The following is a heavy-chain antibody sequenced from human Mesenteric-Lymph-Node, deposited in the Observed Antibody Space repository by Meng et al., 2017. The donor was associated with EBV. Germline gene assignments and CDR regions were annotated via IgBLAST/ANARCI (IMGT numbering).Heavy chain of an antibody. V-gene: IGHV3-30-3*01. D-gene: IGHD1-26*01. Sequence: QVQLVGSGGGVVQPVRSLGLSCAASGFTFRNYVVHWVRQPPGKGLEWVALISYDGSNKYYADSVKGRFTISRDNSKNTLFLQMNSLRAEDTAVYYCTRSVVATTNWFDPWGQGTLVTVSS. CDR2: ISYDGSNK. J-gene: IGHJ5*02. CDR1: GFTFRNYV. CDR3: TRSVVATTNWFDP.